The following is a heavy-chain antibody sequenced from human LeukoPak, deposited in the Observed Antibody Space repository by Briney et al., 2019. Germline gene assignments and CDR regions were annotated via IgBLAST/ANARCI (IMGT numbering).Heavy chain of an antibody. Sequence: PGRSLTLSCTASGFTFDDYAMHWVRQAPGKGLEWVSGISWYSGSIGYADSVKGRFTISRDNAKNSLYLQMNTLRAEATALYYCPKDDTGYTSSCDYWGQGTLVTVSS. V-gene: IGHV3-9*01. CDR3: PKDDTGYTSSCDY. CDR1: GFTFDDYA. J-gene: IGHJ4*02. CDR2: ISWYSGSI. D-gene: IGHD6-13*01.